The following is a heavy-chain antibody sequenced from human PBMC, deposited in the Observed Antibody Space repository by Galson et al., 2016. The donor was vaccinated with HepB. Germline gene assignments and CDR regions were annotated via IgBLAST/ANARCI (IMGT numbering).Heavy chain of an antibody. D-gene: IGHD4-17*01. CDR3: AREFPGYGDYFLDW. CDR2: ISSRSNYI. J-gene: IGHJ4*02. V-gene: IGHV3-21*01. CDR1: GFTFSSYS. Sequence: SLRLSCAASGFTFSSYSMNWVRQAPGKGLEWVSSISSRSNYIYYADSVKGRFTISRDNAKNSLYLQMNSLRAEDTAVYYCAREFPGYGDYFLDWWGQGTLVTVSS.